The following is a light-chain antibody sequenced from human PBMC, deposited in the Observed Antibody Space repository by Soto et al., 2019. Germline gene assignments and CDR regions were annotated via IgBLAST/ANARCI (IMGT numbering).Light chain of an antibody. CDR2: AVN. CDR3: CSYAGRYTWV. V-gene: IGLV2-11*01. CDR1: SSDVGDYNY. J-gene: IGLJ3*02. Sequence: QSALTQPRSVSGSPGQSVTISCTGTSSDVGDYNYVSWYQQHPGKAPKLLIYAVNMRPSGVPDRFSGSKSGNTASLTISGLQAEDEADYSCCSYAGRYTWVFGGGTKLTVL.